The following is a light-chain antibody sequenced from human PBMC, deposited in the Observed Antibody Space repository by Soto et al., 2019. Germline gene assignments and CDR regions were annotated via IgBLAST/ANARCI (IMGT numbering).Light chain of an antibody. CDR3: QQYGDYNSPRYS. CDR2: ATS. Sequence: EIVLTHSPGTLSLSPGDRVTLSCRASQSVSSNYLAWYQQKPGQAPRLLIYATSSRATGIPDRFSGSGSGTDFTLTISRLESEDFAMYYCQQYGDYNSPRYSFGQGTRLEI. CDR1: QSVSSNY. V-gene: IGKV3-20*01. J-gene: IGKJ2*03.